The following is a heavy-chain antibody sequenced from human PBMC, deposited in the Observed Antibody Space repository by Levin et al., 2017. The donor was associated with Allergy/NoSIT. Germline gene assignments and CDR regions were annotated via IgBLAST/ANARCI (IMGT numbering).Heavy chain of an antibody. V-gene: IGHV1-46*03. CDR3: ARDQHGVPMVRGVIIKNWFDP. J-gene: IGHJ5*02. CDR1: GYTFTSYY. D-gene: IGHD3-10*01. Sequence: GASLKVSCKASGYTFTSYYMHWVRQAPGQGLEWMGIINPSGGSTSYAQKFQGRVTMTRDTSTSTVYMELSSLRSEDTAVYYCARDQHGVPMVRGVIIKNWFDPWGQGTLVTVSS. CDR2: INPSGGST.